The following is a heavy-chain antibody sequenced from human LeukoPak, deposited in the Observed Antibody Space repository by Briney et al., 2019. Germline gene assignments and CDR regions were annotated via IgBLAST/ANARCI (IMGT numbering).Heavy chain of an antibody. CDR2: INTNTGNP. CDR3: ARAVGRAGLRYFDWLGADIDP. V-gene: IGHV7-4-1*02. J-gene: IGHJ5*02. Sequence: ASVKVSCKASGYTFTSYAVNWVRQAPGQGLEWMGWINTNTGNPTYAQGFTGRFVFSLDTSVSTAYLQISSLKAEDTAVYYCARAVGRAGLRYFDWLGADIDPWGQGTLVTVSS. CDR1: GYTFTSYA. D-gene: IGHD3-9*01.